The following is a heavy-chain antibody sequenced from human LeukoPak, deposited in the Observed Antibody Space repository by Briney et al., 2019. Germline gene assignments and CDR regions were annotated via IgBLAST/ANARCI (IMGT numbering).Heavy chain of an antibody. D-gene: IGHD3-22*01. Sequence: PSETLSLTCTVSGGSISGYYWSWNRQSPGKRLEWIAYISFTGNTNYNPSLKSRVTISLDTSKTHFSLTLSSLTAADTAVYYCARSPPGWYYDNSGQYYFDTWGQGALVTVSS. J-gene: IGHJ4*02. CDR2: ISFTGNT. V-gene: IGHV4-59*08. CDR1: GGSISGYY. CDR3: ARSPPGWYYDNSGQYYFDT.